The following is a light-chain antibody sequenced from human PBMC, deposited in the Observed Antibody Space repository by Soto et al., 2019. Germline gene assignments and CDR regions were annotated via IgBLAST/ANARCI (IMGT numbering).Light chain of an antibody. CDR1: QSISSW. Sequence: DIQMNTSTSTLSASVGDRVSITCRASQSISSWLAWYQQKPGKAPKLLIYKASSLESGVPSRFSGSGSGTEFTLTISSLQPDDFATYYCQQYNSYSRTVGQGTKVDIK. CDR3: QQYNSYSRT. J-gene: IGKJ1*01. V-gene: IGKV1-5*03. CDR2: KAS.